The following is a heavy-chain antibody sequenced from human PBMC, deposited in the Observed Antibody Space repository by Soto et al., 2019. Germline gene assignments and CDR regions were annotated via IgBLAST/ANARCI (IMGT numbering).Heavy chain of an antibody. CDR2: LSAGGTSA. Sequence: GWSLRLSCAASGFTFSSYAMSWVRQAPGKGLEWVSALSAGGTSAYYTVSVEGRFTISRDNSKNILYLQMNSLRADDTAIYYCARGTYGDYDFWGQGTLVTVSS. J-gene: IGHJ4*02. V-gene: IGHV3-23*01. CDR3: ARGTYGDYDF. CDR1: GFTFSSYA. D-gene: IGHD4-17*01.